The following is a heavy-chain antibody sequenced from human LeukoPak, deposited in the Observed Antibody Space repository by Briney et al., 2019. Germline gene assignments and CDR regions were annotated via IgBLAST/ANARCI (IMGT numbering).Heavy chain of an antibody. Sequence: SGPTLVKPTHTLTLTCTFSGFSLTTSGVGVGWIRQPPGKALEWLALIYWDDDKRYSPSLKSRVTITKDTSKNQVVLTMTNMDPVDTATYYCSRTRRGQIGWTNDYWGQGTLVTVSS. CDR2: IYWDDDK. CDR1: GFSLTTSGVG. CDR3: SRTRRGQIGWTNDY. J-gene: IGHJ4*02. D-gene: IGHD6-19*01. V-gene: IGHV2-5*02.